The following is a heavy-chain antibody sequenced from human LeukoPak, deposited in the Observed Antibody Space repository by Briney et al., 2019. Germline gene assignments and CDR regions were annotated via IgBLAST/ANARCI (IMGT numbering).Heavy chain of an antibody. J-gene: IGHJ4*02. CDR2: MNPNSGNT. CDR1: GYTFTSYD. V-gene: IGHV1-8*01. CDR3: ATGDQGSSGSIDY. D-gene: IGHD3-22*01. Sequence: ASVKVSCKASGYTFTSYDINWVRQATGQGLEWMGWMNPNSGNTGYAQRFQGRVTMTSNTSISTAYMELSSLRSEDTAVYYCATGDQGSSGSIDYWGQGTLVTVSS.